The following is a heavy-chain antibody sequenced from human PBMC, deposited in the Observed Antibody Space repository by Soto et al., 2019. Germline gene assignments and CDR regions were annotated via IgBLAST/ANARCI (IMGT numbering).Heavy chain of an antibody. CDR1: GYTFTNYG. V-gene: IGHV1-18*01. CDR3: ARDLLYSTRSTVRVDL. D-gene: IGHD6-13*01. J-gene: IGHJ3*01. Sequence: VQLVQSGVEVKKPGASVKVSCKASGYTFTNYGISWVRQAPGQGLEWMGWINTYNANTNYAQKVQVRVTLTTETSTSTAYMELTSVRPDDTAVYYWARDLLYSTRSTVRVDLWGQGTMLTVSS. CDR2: INTYNANT.